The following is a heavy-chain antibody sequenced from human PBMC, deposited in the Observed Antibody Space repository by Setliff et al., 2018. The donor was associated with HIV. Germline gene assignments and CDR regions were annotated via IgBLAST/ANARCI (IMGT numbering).Heavy chain of an antibody. CDR3: ARARGPPLPVLDF. Sequence: SETLSLTCSVSGDSISSGNYYWGWVRQSPGKGLEWIGVIYYRGSAYYNLSLQSRVTLSVDTSKNSFSLHLTSVTAADTAVYFCARARGPPLPVLDFWGPGTLVTVSS. D-gene: IGHD3-10*01. CDR2: IYYRGSA. J-gene: IGHJ4*02. V-gene: IGHV4-39*07. CDR1: GDSISSGNYY.